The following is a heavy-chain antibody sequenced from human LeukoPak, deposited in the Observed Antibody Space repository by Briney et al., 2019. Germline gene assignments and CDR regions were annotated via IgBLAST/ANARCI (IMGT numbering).Heavy chain of an antibody. CDR2: INSDGSST. J-gene: IGHJ4*02. D-gene: IGHD5-18*01. Sequence: GGSLRLSCAASGFTFSSYWMHWVRQAPGKGLVWVSRINSDGSSTSYADSVKGRFTISRDNAKNTLYLQMNSLRAEDTAVYYCARVDTAMVTGLDFDYWGQGTLVTVSS. CDR1: GFTFSSYW. CDR3: ARVDTAMVTGLDFDY. V-gene: IGHV3-74*01.